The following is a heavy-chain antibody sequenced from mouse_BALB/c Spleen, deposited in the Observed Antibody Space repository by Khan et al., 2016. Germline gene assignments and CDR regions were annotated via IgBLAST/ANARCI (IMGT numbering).Heavy chain of an antibody. V-gene: IGHV3-6*02. CDR2: ISYDGSN. CDR3: ARVGFPLYFDV. J-gene: IGHJ1*01. Sequence: EVKLEESGPGLVKPSQSLSLPCSVTGYSITSGYYWNWIRQFPGNKLEWMGYISYDGSNNYNPSLKNRISITRDTSKNQLFLKLNTVTTEDTATYYCARVGFPLYFDVWGAGTTVTVSS. CDR1: GYSITSGYY.